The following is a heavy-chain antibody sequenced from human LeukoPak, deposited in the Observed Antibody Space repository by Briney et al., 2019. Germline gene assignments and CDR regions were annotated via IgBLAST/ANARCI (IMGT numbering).Heavy chain of an antibody. CDR2: LTDSGDAT. CDR3: ARAVTVVTRGGLVFDY. D-gene: IGHD2-21*02. Sequence: GGSLRLSCAVSGFTFSHYAMSWVRQAPGTGLEWVGSLTDSGDATYYADSVKGRFTISRDNAKNSLFLQMNSLRDEDTSVYYCARAVTVVTRGGLVFDYWGQGTLVTVSS. J-gene: IGHJ4*02. CDR1: GFTFSHYA. V-gene: IGHV3-23*01.